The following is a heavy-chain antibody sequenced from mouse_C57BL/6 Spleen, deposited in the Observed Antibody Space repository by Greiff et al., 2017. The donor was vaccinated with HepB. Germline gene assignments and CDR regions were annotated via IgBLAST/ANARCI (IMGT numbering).Heavy chain of an antibody. V-gene: IGHV5-4*03. CDR1: GFTFSSYA. Sequence: EVKLMESGGGLVKPGGSLKLSCAASGFTFSSYAMSWVRQTPEKRLEWVATISDGGSYTYYPDNVKGRFTISRDNAKNNLYLQMSHLKSEDTAMYYCARGTTVVATGYFDYWGQGTTLTVSS. CDR3: ARGTTVVATGYFDY. CDR2: ISDGGSYT. J-gene: IGHJ2*01. D-gene: IGHD1-1*01.